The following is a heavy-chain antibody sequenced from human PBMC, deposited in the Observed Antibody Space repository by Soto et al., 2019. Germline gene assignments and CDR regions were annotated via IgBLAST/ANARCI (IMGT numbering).Heavy chain of an antibody. CDR3: TPRVVPAATGGDY. Sequence: GGSLRLSCAASGFTFSNAWMNWVRQAPGKGLEWVGRIKSKTDGGTTDYAAPVKGRFTISRDDSKNTLYLQMNSLKTEDTAVYYCTPRVVPAATGGDYWGQGTLVTVSS. D-gene: IGHD2-2*01. J-gene: IGHJ4*02. CDR2: IKSKTDGGTT. V-gene: IGHV3-15*07. CDR1: GFTFSNAW.